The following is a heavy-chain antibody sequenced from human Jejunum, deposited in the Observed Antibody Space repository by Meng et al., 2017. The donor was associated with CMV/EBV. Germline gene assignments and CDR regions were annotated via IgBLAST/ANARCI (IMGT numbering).Heavy chain of an antibody. J-gene: IGHJ5*02. D-gene: IGHD3-9*01. Sequence: SIGTSGYSVVWIRQPPGQGLEWIGSVYFGASTYYNPSLKSRTTISVDTAKNQFSLRLDSVAAADTAVYYCARHAYIGWSGPWFDPWGQGTLVTVSS. CDR3: ARHAYIGWSGPWFDP. V-gene: IGHV4-39*01. CDR1: SIGTSGYS. CDR2: VYFGAST.